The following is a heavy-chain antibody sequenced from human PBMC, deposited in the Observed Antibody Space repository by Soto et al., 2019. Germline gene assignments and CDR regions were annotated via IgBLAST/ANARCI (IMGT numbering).Heavy chain of an antibody. CDR2: ISGSGDRT. CDR3: PFGWGGGHEGY. D-gene: IGHD5-12*01. V-gene: IGHV3-23*01. Sequence: EVQKLESGGGLVQPGGSLRLSCAASGLTFSAYPMSWVRQAPGKGLEWVSSISGSGDRTYYADSVKGRFTISRDNSKNTLYLHMTSLRVEDTAVYFCPFGWGGGHEGYWGQGTLVTVSS. J-gene: IGHJ4*02. CDR1: GLTFSAYP.